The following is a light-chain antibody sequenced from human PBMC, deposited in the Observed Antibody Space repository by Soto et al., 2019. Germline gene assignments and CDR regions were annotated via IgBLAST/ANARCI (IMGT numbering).Light chain of an antibody. CDR1: SSDVGGYNY. CDR2: DVS. CDR3: SSYTSSRTRV. Sequence: QSVLTQPASVSGSPGQSITISCTGTSSDVGGYNYVSWYQQHPGKAPKLMIYDVSNRPSGVSNRFSGSKSGNTASLTISGLRAEYEADYYCSSYTSSRTRVFGTGTKVTVL. V-gene: IGLV2-14*01. J-gene: IGLJ1*01.